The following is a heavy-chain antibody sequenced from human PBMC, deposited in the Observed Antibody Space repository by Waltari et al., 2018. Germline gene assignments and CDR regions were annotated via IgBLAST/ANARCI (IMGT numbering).Heavy chain of an antibody. CDR3: ARQGYHDWVGVDY. J-gene: IGHJ4*02. CDR2: TYPGGSDT. D-gene: IGHD3-9*01. V-gene: IGHV5-51*01. Sequence: EVQLVQSGAEVKKPGESLKISCKASGYSFTTYWIGWVRQVPGEGLEWVRITYPGGSDTRYTPSFRGHVTSSTDKSIDTAYLQWRSLKASDSAIYYCARQGYHDWVGVDYWGQGTLVTVSS. CDR1: GYSFTTYW.